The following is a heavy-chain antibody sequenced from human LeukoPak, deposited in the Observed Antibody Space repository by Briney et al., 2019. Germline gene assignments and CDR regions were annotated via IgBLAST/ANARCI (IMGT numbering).Heavy chain of an antibody. CDR3: ARVLGSYTFDY. V-gene: IGHV3-30*07. D-gene: IGHD3-10*01. Sequence: DSVRGRFTVSRDNSKDTLYLQMNSLRAEDTAVYYCARVLGSYTFDYWGQGTLVTVSS. J-gene: IGHJ4*02.